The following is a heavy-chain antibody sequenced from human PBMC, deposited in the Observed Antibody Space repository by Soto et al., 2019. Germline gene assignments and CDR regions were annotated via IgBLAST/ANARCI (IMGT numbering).Heavy chain of an antibody. V-gene: IGHV3-30*18. CDR3: AKPVATIEDYFDY. CDR2: ISYDGSNK. J-gene: IGHJ4*02. Sequence: QVQLVESGGGVVQPGRSLRLSCAASGFTFSSYGMHWVRQAPGKGLEWVAVISYDGSNKYYADSVKGRFTISRDNSKNTLYLQMNSLRAEDTAVYYCAKPVATIEDYFDYWGQGTLVTVS. D-gene: IGHD5-12*01. CDR1: GFTFSSYG.